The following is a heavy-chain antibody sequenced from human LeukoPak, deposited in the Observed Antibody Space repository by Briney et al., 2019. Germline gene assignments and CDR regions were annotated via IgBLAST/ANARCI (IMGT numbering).Heavy chain of an antibody. V-gene: IGHV4-30-2*01. Sequence: SETLSLTCAVSGGSISSGGYSWSWIRQPPGKGLEWIGYIYHSGSTYYNPSLKSRVTISVDRSKNQFSLKLSSVTAADTAVYYCARGLKCGDPFDYWGQGTLVTVSS. CDR1: GGSISSGGYS. CDR2: IYHSGST. J-gene: IGHJ4*02. D-gene: IGHD4-17*01. CDR3: ARGLKCGDPFDY.